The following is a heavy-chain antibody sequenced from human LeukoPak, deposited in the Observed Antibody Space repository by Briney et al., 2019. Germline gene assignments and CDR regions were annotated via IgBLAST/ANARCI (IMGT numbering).Heavy chain of an antibody. CDR1: GYTFTGYY. Sequence: ASVKVSCKASGYTFTGYYMHWVRQAPGQGLEWMGWINPNSGGTNYAQKFQGRVTMTRDTSISTAYMELSRLRSDDTAVYYCARNDYYDSSGYCFYWGQGTLVTVSS. J-gene: IGHJ4*02. CDR2: INPNSGGT. CDR3: ARNDYYDSSGYCFY. D-gene: IGHD3-22*01. V-gene: IGHV1-2*02.